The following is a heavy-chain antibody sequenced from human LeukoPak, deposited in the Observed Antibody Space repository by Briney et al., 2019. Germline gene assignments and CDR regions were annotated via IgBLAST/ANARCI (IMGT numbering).Heavy chain of an antibody. CDR2: INHRGST. D-gene: IGHD1-14*01. Sequence: PSETLSLTCAVYGGSFSGYYWSWIRQPPGKGLEWIGEINHRGSTNYNPSLKSRVTISVDTSKNQFSLKLSSVTAADTAVYYCARGPRDRVGLGYYYYYMDIWGKGTTVTVSS. CDR1: GGSFSGYY. V-gene: IGHV4-34*01. J-gene: IGHJ6*03. CDR3: ARGPRDRVGLGYYYYYMDI.